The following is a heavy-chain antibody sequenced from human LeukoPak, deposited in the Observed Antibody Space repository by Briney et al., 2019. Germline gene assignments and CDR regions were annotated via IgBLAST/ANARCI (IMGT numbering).Heavy chain of an antibody. Sequence: GASVKVSCKASGYTFINYYMHWVRQAPGQGLEWMGIINPSGGSTTYAQKFRGRVTMTRDTSTSTVYMEMSSLRSADTALYYCARDPEANWAFFDYWGQGTLVTVSS. CDR3: ARDPEANWAFFDY. D-gene: IGHD7-27*01. CDR1: GYTFINYY. V-gene: IGHV1-46*01. J-gene: IGHJ4*02. CDR2: INPSGGST.